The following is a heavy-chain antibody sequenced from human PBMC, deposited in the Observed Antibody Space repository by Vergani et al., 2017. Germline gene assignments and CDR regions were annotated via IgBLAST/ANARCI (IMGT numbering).Heavy chain of an antibody. J-gene: IGHJ4*02. Sequence: QVQLQQWGAGLLKPSETLSLTCAVYGGSFSGYYWSWIRQPPGKGLEWSGEINHSGSTNYNPSLKSRVTISVDTSKNQFSLQLTSVTAADSALYFCASIARAPTRSNPAPVYWGQGSLVTVAS. CDR2: INHSGST. D-gene: IGHD6-13*01. CDR3: ASIARAPTRSNPAPVY. V-gene: IGHV4-34*01. CDR1: GGSFSGYY.